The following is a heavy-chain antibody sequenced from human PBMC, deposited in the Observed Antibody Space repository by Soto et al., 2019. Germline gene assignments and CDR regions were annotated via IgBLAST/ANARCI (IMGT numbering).Heavy chain of an antibody. CDR3: ARGTGLTGDLVDYYYYMDV. CDR2: IYSGGST. CDR1: GFTVSSNY. V-gene: IGHV3-53*04. J-gene: IGHJ6*03. D-gene: IGHD7-27*01. Sequence: GGSLRLSCAASGFTVSSNYMSWVRQAPGKGLEWVSVIYSGGSTYYADSVKGRFTISRHNSKNTLYLQMNSLRAEDTAVYYCARGTGLTGDLVDYYYYMDVWGKGTTVTVSS.